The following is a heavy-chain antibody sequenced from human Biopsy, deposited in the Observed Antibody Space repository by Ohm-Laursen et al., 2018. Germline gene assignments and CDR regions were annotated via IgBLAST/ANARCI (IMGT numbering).Heavy chain of an antibody. CDR2: IDVSDYNT. J-gene: IGHJ5*01. CDR3: VKQWGGYNFDS. V-gene: IGHV3-23*01. D-gene: IGHD1-14*01. Sequence: GSLRLSCTASGFTFHTYAMNWVRQAPGKGLEWVAHIDVSDYNTYYADSVRGRFTISRDNSKQMVHLEINSLTADDTAVYYCVKQWGGYNFDSWGQRTLVTVSS. CDR1: GFTFHTYA.